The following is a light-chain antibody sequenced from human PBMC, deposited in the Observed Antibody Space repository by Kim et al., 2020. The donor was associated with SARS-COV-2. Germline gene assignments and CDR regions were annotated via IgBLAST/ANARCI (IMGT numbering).Light chain of an antibody. V-gene: IGLV3-19*01. CDR2: GKN. J-gene: IGLJ2*01. CDR1: SLRTYY. CDR3: NSRDSSGNHP. Sequence: VAWGKSVTSTCQGDSLRTYYARWSQQKPGQAPVLVIYGKNNRPSGIPDRFSGASSGNTASLTITGAQAEDEADYYCNSRDSSGNHPFGGGTQLTVL.